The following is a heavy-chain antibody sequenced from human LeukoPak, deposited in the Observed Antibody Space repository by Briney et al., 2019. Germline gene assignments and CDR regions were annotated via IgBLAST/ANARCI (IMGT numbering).Heavy chain of an antibody. CDR3: ARGGWELLQDWFDP. Sequence: PSETLSLTCAVYGGSFSGYYWSWIRQPPGKGLEWIGEINHSGSTNYNPSLKSRVTISVDTSKNQFSLKLSSVTAADTAVYYCARGGWELLQDWFDPWGQGTLVTVSS. CDR2: INHSGST. CDR1: GGSFSGYY. J-gene: IGHJ5*02. V-gene: IGHV4-34*01. D-gene: IGHD1-26*01.